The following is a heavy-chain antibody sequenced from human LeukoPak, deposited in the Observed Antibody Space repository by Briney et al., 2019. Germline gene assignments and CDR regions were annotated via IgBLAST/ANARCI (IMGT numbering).Heavy chain of an antibody. V-gene: IGHV3-11*01. J-gene: IGHJ4*02. CDR1: GFTFSYYY. CDR3: ARAKAVVATITPFDY. CDR2: ISHGGNTI. Sequence: PGGSVRLSCAASGFTFSYYYMSWIRQAPGKGLEWVAYISHGGNTIYYADSVKGRFSISRDNAKNSLYLQMNSLRAEDMAVYYCARAKAVVATITPFDYWGQGTLVTVSS. D-gene: IGHD5-12*01.